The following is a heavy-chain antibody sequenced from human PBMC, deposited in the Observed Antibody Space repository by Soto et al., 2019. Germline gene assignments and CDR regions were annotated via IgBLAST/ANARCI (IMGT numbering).Heavy chain of an antibody. CDR3: ARGDFTMLRGAASH. Sequence: QVQLQESGPGLVKPSQTLSLTCTVSGASISSGDYYWSWIRQPPGEGLEWIGYIYNSGNTYYTPSLESRGTISRDTSKNHFSLNLSSVTAADTAVYFCARGDFTMLRGAASHWGQGTLVTVSS. CDR1: GASISSGDYY. V-gene: IGHV4-30-4*01. D-gene: IGHD3-10*01. CDR2: IYNSGNT. J-gene: IGHJ4*02.